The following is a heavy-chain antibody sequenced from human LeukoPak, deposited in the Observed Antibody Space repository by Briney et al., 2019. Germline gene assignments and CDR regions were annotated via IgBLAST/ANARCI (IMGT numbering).Heavy chain of an antibody. V-gene: IGHV3-73*01. Sequence: AGGSLRLSCAASGFNFGGSSMHWVRQAPGKGLEWVGRITAKVYNYATTYAASVKGRFTFSRDESKNTAYLQMNSLKIEDTAVYYYSPSGSGWYIADDWGQGTLVTVSS. D-gene: IGHD6-19*01. J-gene: IGHJ4*02. CDR1: GFNFGGSS. CDR3: SPSGSGWYIADD. CDR2: ITAKVYNYAT.